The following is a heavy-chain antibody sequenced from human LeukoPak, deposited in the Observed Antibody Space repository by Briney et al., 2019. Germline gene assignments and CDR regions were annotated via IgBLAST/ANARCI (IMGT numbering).Heavy chain of an antibody. D-gene: IGHD6-13*01. V-gene: IGHV4-34*01. Sequence: SETLSLTCAVYGGSFSGYYWSWIRQPPGKGLEWIGEINHSGSTNYNPSLKSRVTISVDTSKNQFSLKLSSVTAADTAVYYCARGNSSSEDNLYYFDYWGQGTLVTVSS. CDR1: GGSFSGYY. CDR3: ARGNSSSEDNLYYFDY. CDR2: INHSGST. J-gene: IGHJ4*02.